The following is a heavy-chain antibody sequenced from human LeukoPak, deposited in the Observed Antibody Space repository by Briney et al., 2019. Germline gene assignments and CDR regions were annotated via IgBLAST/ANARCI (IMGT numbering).Heavy chain of an antibody. Sequence: PSETLSLTCTVSGGSISSYYWSWIRQPPGKGLEWIGYIYYSGSTNYNPSLKSRVTISVDTSKNQFPLKLSSVTAADTAVYYCAGYSGSWVDFDYWGQGTLVTVSS. V-gene: IGHV4-59*08. D-gene: IGHD1-26*01. CDR2: IYYSGST. CDR3: AGYSGSWVDFDY. CDR1: GGSISSYY. J-gene: IGHJ4*02.